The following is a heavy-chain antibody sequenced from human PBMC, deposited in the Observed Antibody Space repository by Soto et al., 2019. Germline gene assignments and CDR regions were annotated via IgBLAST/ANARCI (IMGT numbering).Heavy chain of an antibody. CDR1: GFTFSSYA. D-gene: IGHD2-15*01. CDR2: ISGSGGST. CDR3: AKDRSPRYCSGGSCYPADY. V-gene: IGHV3-23*01. J-gene: IGHJ4*02. Sequence: EVQLLESGGGLVQPGGSLRLSCAASGFTFSSYAMSWVRQAPGKGLEWVSAISGSGGSTYYADSVKGRFTISRDNSKNTLDLQMNSLRAEDTAVYYCAKDRSPRYCSGGSCYPADYWGQGTLVTVSS.